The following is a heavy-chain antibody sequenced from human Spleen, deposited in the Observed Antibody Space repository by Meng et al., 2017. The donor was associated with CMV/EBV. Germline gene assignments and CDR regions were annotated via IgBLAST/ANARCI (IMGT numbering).Heavy chain of an antibody. CDR1: GYTFTRNT. CDR2: VSGDNGDT. Sequence: QVQLVQSGAEVKKPGASVQVSCKTSGYTFTRNTWHWVRQAPGQGLEWVGWVSGDNGDTNYGQEFQGRVTVTADTFTKTAYMEMRSLRSDDSAMYYCARAGAAVTTNFDFWGQGTLVTVSS. V-gene: IGHV1-3*01. D-gene: IGHD4-17*01. CDR3: ARAGAAVTTNFDF. J-gene: IGHJ4*02.